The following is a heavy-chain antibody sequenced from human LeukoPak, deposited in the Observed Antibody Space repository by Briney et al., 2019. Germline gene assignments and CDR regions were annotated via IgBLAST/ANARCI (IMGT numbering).Heavy chain of an antibody. V-gene: IGHV5-51*01. CDR2: IYPGDSDT. CDR3: ARIRGVVTAMSLDAFDI. D-gene: IGHD2-21*02. Sequence: GESLKISCKGSGYSFTSYWIGWVRQMPGKGLEWMGIIYPGDSDTRYSPSFQGQVTISADKSISTAYLQWSSLKASDTAMYYCARIRGVVTAMSLDAFDIWGQGTMVTVSS. J-gene: IGHJ3*02. CDR1: GYSFTSYW.